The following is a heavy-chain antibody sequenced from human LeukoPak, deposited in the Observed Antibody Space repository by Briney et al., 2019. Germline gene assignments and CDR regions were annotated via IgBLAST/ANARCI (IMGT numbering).Heavy chain of an antibody. CDR1: GGSISSSNW. D-gene: IGHD3-3*01. CDR2: IYHSGST. V-gene: IGHV4-4*02. CDR3: ARFVGSPYYDFWSGYYPFDY. J-gene: IGHJ4*02. Sequence: SGTLSLTCAVSGGSISSSNWWSWVRPPPGKGLEWIGEIYHSGSTNYDPSLKSRVTISVDKSKNQFSLKLSSVTAADTAVYYCARFVGSPYYDFWSGYYPFDYWGQGALVTVSS.